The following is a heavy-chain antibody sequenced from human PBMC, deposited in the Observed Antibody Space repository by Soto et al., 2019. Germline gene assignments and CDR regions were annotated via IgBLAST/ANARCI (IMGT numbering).Heavy chain of an antibody. CDR1: GGTFNNYA. D-gene: IGHD3-10*01. J-gene: IGHJ6*02. V-gene: IGHV1-69*01. CDR2: IIPTFGTG. CDR3: ASFDGTLVRGGRSSPYEMDV. Sequence: QVLLVQSGPEVKKPGSSVNVSCKASGGTFNNYAINWVRQAAGKGLEWMGGIIPTFGTGNHAQKFQGRVTITADESTTTAYMELNSLRSEDTAIYYCASFDGTLVRGGRSSPYEMDVWGQGTTVIVSS.